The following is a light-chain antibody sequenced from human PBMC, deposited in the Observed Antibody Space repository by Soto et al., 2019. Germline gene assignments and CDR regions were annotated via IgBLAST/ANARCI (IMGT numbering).Light chain of an antibody. CDR2: KAS. V-gene: IGKV1-5*03. CDR1: QSISSW. J-gene: IGKJ5*01. Sequence: IQMTQTSSTLSATVVERDTITCRASQSISSWLAWYQQKPGKAPKLLIYKASSLESGVPSRFSGSGSGTEFTLTISSLQPDDFATYYCQQYNSYSYTFGQGTRLEIK. CDR3: QQYNSYSYT.